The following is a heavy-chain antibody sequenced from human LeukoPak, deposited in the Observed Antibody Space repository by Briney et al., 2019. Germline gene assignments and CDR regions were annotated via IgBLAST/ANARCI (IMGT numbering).Heavy chain of an antibody. V-gene: IGHV3-48*01. Sequence: GGSLRLSCAASGFTFSSYSMNWVRQAPGKGLEWVSYISSGSTTIYYADSPKGRFTISRDNAKNSLYLQMNSLRAEDTAVFYCARGKHWFDPWGQGTLVTVSS. CDR2: ISSGSTTI. CDR1: GFTFSSYS. J-gene: IGHJ5*02. CDR3: ARGKHWFDP.